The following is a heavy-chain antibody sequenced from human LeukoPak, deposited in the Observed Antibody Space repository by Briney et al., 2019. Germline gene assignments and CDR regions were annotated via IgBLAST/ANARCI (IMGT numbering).Heavy chain of an antibody. D-gene: IGHD3-10*01. Sequence: PSETLSLTCTVSGGSISSSNYFWSWIRQPPGQELEWIASINYGGTTYYNPSLKSRVTISVDTSKNQFSLRLSSVTAADTAVYLCARYVVYGSGKYYFDYWGQGTLVTVSS. V-gene: IGHV4-39*01. CDR2: INYGGTT. CDR3: ARYVVYGSGKYYFDY. CDR1: GGSISSSNYF. J-gene: IGHJ4*02.